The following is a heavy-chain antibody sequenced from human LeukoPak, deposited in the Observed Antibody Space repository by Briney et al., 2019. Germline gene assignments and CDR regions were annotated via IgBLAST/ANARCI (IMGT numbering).Heavy chain of an antibody. CDR1: GGTFISYA. CDR3: ARQVWFGESHFDY. D-gene: IGHD3-10*01. J-gene: IGHJ4*02. Sequence: ASVKVSCKASGGTFISYAISWVRQAPGQGLEWMGGIIPIFGTANYAQEFQGRVTITADKSTSTAYMELSSLRSEDTAVYYCARQVWFGESHFDYWGQGTLVTVSS. V-gene: IGHV1-69*06. CDR2: IIPIFGTA.